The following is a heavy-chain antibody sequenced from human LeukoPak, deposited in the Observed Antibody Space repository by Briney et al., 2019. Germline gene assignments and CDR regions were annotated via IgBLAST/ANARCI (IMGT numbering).Heavy chain of an antibody. J-gene: IGHJ4*02. CDR2: IKSKTDGGTT. Sequence: GGSLRLSCAASGFTFSNAWTSWVRQAPGKGLEWVGRIKSKTDGGTTDYAAPVKGRFTISRDDSKNTLYLQMNSLKTEDTAVYYCTTTPDLYDFWSGFDYWGQGTLVPVSS. D-gene: IGHD3-3*01. V-gene: IGHV3-15*01. CDR3: TTTPDLYDFWSGFDY. CDR1: GFTFSNAW.